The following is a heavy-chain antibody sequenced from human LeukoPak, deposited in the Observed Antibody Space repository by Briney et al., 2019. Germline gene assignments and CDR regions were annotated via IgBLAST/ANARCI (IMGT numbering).Heavy chain of an antibody. CDR3: AREVPGAMNAFDI. CDR1: GFTFSSYS. J-gene: IGHJ3*02. D-gene: IGHD2-2*01. Sequence: QPGGSLRLSCAASGFTFSSYSMNWVRQAPGKGLERVANIKEDGSDRYYGDFVRGRFIISRDNAKNSLYLQMDSLRAEDTALYYCAREVPGAMNAFDIWGQGTMVTVSS. V-gene: IGHV3-7*01. CDR2: IKEDGSDR.